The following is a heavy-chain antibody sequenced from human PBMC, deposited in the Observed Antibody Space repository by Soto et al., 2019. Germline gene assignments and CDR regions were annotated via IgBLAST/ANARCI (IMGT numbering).Heavy chain of an antibody. D-gene: IGHD5-12*01. CDR1: GYTFTGYY. V-gene: IGHV1-2*02. J-gene: IGHJ4*02. Sequence: ASVKVSCKASGYTFTGYYMHWVRQAPGQGLEWMGWINANSGSTNYSQKFQCRVTITRDTSASTAYMELSSLRSEDTAVYYCARVEGYSGYGPFDYWGQGTLVTVSS. CDR2: INANSGST. CDR3: ARVEGYSGYGPFDY.